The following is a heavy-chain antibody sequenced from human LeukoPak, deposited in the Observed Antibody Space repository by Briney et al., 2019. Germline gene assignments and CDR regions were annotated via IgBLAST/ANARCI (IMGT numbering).Heavy chain of an antibody. CDR2: INHSGST. J-gene: IGHJ4*02. D-gene: IGHD2-15*01. V-gene: IGHV4-34*01. CDR3: ARLRIENTPDY. Sequence: PSETLSLTCAVYGGSFSGYYWSWIRQPPGKGLEWIGEINHSGSTNYSPSLKSRVTISVDTSKNQFSLKLSSVTAADTAVYYCARLRIENTPDYWGQGTLVTVSS. CDR1: GGSFSGYY.